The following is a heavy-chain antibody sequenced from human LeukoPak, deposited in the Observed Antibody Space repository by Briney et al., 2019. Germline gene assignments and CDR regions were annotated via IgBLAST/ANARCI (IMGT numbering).Heavy chain of an antibody. CDR3: TRQTRGASDY. Sequence: QTLSLTCALSGDSVSSNSAAWNWLRRSPSRGLEWLGRTYYRSKWYNDYAVSVKSRITINPDTSKNHYSLQLNSVTPEDTAVYYCTRQTRGASDYWGQGTLVTVSS. CDR2: TYYRSKWYN. J-gene: IGHJ4*02. D-gene: IGHD1/OR15-1a*01. CDR1: GDSVSSNSAA. V-gene: IGHV6-1*01.